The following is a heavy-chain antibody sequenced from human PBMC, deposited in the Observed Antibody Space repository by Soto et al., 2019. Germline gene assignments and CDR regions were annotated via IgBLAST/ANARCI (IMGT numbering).Heavy chain of an antibody. Sequence: EVQLVESGGGLVKPGGSLRLSCAASGFTFSNAWMNWVRQAPGKGLEWVGRIKSKTDGGTTDYAAPVKGRFTISRDDSKNTLYLQMNSLKTEDTAVYYCTTDRWRDSSGYDYWGQGTLVTVSS. CDR3: TTDRWRDSSGYDY. CDR1: GFTFSNAW. V-gene: IGHV3-15*07. CDR2: IKSKTDGGTT. J-gene: IGHJ4*02. D-gene: IGHD6-19*01.